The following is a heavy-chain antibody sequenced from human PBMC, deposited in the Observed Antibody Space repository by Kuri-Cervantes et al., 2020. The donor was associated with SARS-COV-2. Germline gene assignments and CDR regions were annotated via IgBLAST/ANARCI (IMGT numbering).Heavy chain of an antibody. Sequence: GESLKISCAASGFTFSSYSMNWVRQAPGKGLEWVSYISSSSSTIYYADSVKGRFTISRDNAKNSLYLQMNSLRAEDTAVYYCARVRMVGWFDPWGQGTLVTVS. J-gene: IGHJ5*02. V-gene: IGHV3-48*01. CDR3: ARVRMVGWFDP. CDR1: GFTFSSYS. CDR2: ISSSSSTI. D-gene: IGHD2-15*01.